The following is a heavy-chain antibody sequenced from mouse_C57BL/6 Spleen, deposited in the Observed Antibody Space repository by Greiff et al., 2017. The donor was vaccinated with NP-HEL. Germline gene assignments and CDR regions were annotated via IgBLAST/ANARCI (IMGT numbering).Heavy chain of an antibody. CDR2: IYPGDGDT. D-gene: IGHD6-1*01. CDR3: ASLYYFDY. CDR1: GYAFSSSW. V-gene: IGHV1-82*01. Sequence: VKLQESGPELVKPGASVKISCKASGYAFSSSWMNWVKQRPGKGLEWIGRIYPGDGDTNYNGKFKGKATLTADKSSSTAYMQLSSLTSEDSAVYFCASLYYFDYWGQGTTLTVSS. J-gene: IGHJ2*01.